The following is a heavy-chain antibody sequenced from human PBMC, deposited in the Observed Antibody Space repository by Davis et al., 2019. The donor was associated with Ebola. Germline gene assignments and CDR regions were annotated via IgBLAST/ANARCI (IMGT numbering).Heavy chain of an antibody. V-gene: IGHV1-2*06. Sequence: ASVKVSCKASGYTFTGYYMHWVRQAPGQPLVSFGRINPNSGNTNYAQKLQGRVTMTTDTSTSTAYMELRSLRSDDTAVYYCARDVGMVYAYYFDYWGQGTLVTVSS. CDR3: ARDVGMVYAYYFDY. CDR1: GYTFTGYY. CDR2: INPNSGNT. J-gene: IGHJ4*02. D-gene: IGHD2-8*01.